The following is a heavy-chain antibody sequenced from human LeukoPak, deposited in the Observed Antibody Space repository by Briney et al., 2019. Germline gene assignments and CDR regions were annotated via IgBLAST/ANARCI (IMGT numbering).Heavy chain of an antibody. J-gene: IGHJ4*02. CDR1: GGTFTSYA. Sequence: SVKVSCKASGGTFTSYAISWVRQAPGEGLEWMGRIIPIFGTANYAQKFQGRVTITTDESTSTAFMELSSLRSEDTAVYYCARTFWDYGDYGADYRGQGTLVTVSS. CDR3: ARTFWDYGDYGADY. CDR2: IIPIFGTA. V-gene: IGHV1-69*05. D-gene: IGHD4-17*01.